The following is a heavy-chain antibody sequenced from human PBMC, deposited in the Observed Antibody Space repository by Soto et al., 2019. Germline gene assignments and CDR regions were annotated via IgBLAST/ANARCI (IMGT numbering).Heavy chain of an antibody. J-gene: IGHJ4*02. Sequence: GASVKVSCKASGGTFSSYAISWVRQAPGQGLEWMGIIYPGDSDTRYSPSFQGQVTISADKSISTAYLQWSSLKASDTAMYYCARRGDSSGFMDYWGQGIPVTVSS. CDR2: IYPGDSDT. CDR1: GGTFSSYA. CDR3: ARRGDSSGFMDY. D-gene: IGHD6-19*01. V-gene: IGHV5-51*01.